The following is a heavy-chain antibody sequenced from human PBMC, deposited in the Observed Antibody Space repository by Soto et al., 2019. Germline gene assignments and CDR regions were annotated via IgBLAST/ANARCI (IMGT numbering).Heavy chain of an antibody. J-gene: IGHJ4*02. Sequence: GGSLRLSCAASGFTFSTYAMNWVRQAPGKGLEWVSALSDNGGSTYYADSVRGRFTISRDNSMNTLYLQMNSLRAEDTAVYYCARDTDEYGVAHWGQGTLVTVSS. CDR2: LSDNGGST. D-gene: IGHD3-3*01. CDR1: GFTFSTYA. V-gene: IGHV3-23*01. CDR3: ARDTDEYGVAH.